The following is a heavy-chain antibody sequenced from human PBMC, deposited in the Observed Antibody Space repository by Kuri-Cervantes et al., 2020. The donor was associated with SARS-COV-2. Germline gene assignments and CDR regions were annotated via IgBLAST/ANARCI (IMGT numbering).Heavy chain of an antibody. CDR1: GGSFSGYY. Sequence: ESLKISCAVYGGSFSGYYWSWIRQPPGKGLEWIGEINHSGSTNYNPSLKSRVTMSVDTSKNQFSLKLSSVTAADTAVYYCASRPITMVRGVIKYYFDYWGQGTLVTVSS. V-gene: IGHV4-34*01. CDR3: ASRPITMVRGVIKYYFDY. D-gene: IGHD3-10*01. CDR2: INHSGST. J-gene: IGHJ4*02.